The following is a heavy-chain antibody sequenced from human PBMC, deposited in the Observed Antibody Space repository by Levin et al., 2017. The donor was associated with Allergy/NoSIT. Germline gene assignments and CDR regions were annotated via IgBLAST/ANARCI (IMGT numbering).Heavy chain of an antibody. V-gene: IGHV3-49*03. J-gene: IGHJ4*02. CDR2: IRIKPYGGTT. CDR1: GFTFGDYI. D-gene: IGHD3-10*01. CDR3: TRDQLEGNYYGIAGY. Sequence: GESLKISCTASGFTFGDYIMSWFRQAPGKGLEWISFIRIKPYGGTTEYAASVKGRFTISRDDSKSIAYLQMNSLKTEDTAVYYCTRDQLEGNYYGIAGYWGQGTLVTVSS.